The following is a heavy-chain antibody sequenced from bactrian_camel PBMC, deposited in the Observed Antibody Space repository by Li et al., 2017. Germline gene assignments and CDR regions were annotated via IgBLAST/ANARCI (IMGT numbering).Heavy chain of an antibody. V-gene: IGHV3-2*01. CDR2: IYGPSGTT. D-gene: IGHD2*01. J-gene: IGHJ4*01. CDR1: ENTYNHYC. Sequence: HVQLVESGGGSVQAGGPESLTLSCGTSENTYNHYCMGWFRQAPGKEREGVAHIYGPSGTTCYADSVKGRFTISRDIAKTTLYLQMNSLKPEDTAMYYCGASGPVGGRACRDRSWYLYEGQGTQVTVS.